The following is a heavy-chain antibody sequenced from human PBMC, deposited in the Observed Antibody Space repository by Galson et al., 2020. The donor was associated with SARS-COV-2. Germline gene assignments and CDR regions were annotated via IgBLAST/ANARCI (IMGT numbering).Heavy chain of an antibody. CDR2: IYFGNT. V-gene: IGHV4-30-4*07. J-gene: IGHJ3*02. CDR3: ASNGAGRADAFDI. CDR1: GGSISSGAYS. Sequence: SETLSLTCTVSGGSISSGAYSWSWIRQPPGKGLEWIGYIYFGNTYYNPSLESRLTISLDTSKNQFSLKMTSVTAADTAIYYCASNGAGRADAFDIWGQGTLVTVSS. D-gene: IGHD1-1*01.